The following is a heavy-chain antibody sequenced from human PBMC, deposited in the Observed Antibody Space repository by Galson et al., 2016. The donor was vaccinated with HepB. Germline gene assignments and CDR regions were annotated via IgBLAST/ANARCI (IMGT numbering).Heavy chain of an antibody. Sequence: SLRLSCAASGFSFSDYWVTWVRQAPGKGLEWVANIKQDGSEKYYVDSVKGRFTISRDNAKNSLYLQMNSLRAEDTAIYYCVSRRHIAADGVDWGQGILVTVS. CDR2: IKQDGSEK. CDR3: VSRRHIAADGVD. J-gene: IGHJ4*02. V-gene: IGHV3-7*02. CDR1: GFSFSDYW. D-gene: IGHD6-13*01.